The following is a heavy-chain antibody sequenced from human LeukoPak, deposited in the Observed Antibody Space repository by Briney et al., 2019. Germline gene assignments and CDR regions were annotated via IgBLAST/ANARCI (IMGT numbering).Heavy chain of an antibody. Sequence: SETLSLTCAVSGGSISSGGYSWSWIRQPPGKGLEWIGYIYYSGSTYYNPSLKSRVTISVDTSKNQFSLKVSSVSAADTAVYYCARAYSSSWYWNWFDPWGQGTPVTVSS. J-gene: IGHJ5*02. CDR2: IYYSGST. CDR1: GGSISSGGYS. CDR3: ARAYSSSWYWNWFDP. D-gene: IGHD6-13*01. V-gene: IGHV4-30-4*07.